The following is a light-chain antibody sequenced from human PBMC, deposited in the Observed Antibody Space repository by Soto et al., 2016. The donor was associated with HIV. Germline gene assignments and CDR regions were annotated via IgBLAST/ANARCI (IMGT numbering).Light chain of an antibody. CDR1: NVGSKS. CDR2: DDS. Sequence: SYELTQPPSLSVAPRKTARITCGGNNVGSKSVQWYQQKPGQAPILVLYDDSDRPSGIPERFSGSNPGDTATLTISRVEAGDEADYYCQLWASEVVFGGGTKLTVL. CDR3: QLWASEVV. V-gene: IGLV3-21*01. J-gene: IGLJ2*01.